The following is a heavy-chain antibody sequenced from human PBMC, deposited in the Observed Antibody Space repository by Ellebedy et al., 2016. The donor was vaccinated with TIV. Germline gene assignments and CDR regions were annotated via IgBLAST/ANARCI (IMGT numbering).Heavy chain of an antibody. CDR3: AAGDCSSTSCYGGYYTFDI. CDR2: INTGNGNT. D-gene: IGHD2-2*01. CDR1: GHTFTTYG. Sequence: ASVKVSCXASGHTFTTYGIHWVRQAPGQGLEWMGWINTGNGNTKYSQSFQGRVTITRDTSASTAYMELSSLRSEDTAVYYCAAGDCSSTSCYGGYYTFDIWGQGTMVTVSS. J-gene: IGHJ3*02. V-gene: IGHV1-3*04.